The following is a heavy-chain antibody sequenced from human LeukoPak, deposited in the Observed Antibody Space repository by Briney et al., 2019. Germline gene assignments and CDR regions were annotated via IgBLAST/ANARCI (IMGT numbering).Heavy chain of an antibody. CDR3: ARDRVEALGYDAFDV. CDR1: GFTFSDYY. Sequence: KPGGSLRLSCAASGFTFSDYYMTWIRQAPGKGLEWVSYISSSGSTIYYADSVKGRFTVSRDNAKKSLSLQMNSLRAEDTAVYYCARDRVEALGYDAFDVWGQGTMVTVSS. CDR2: ISSSGSTI. J-gene: IGHJ3*01. V-gene: IGHV3-11*04. D-gene: IGHD1-26*01.